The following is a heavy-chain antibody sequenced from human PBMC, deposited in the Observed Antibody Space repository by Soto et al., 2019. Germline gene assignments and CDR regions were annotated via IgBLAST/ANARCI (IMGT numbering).Heavy chain of an antibody. CDR1: GFTFSSYA. CDR2: ISGSGGST. CDR3: AKDDSYCGGHCYSIAAFDH. V-gene: IGHV3-23*01. D-gene: IGHD2-21*02. Sequence: GGSLRLSCAASGFTFSSYAMSWVRQAPGKGLEWVSAISGSGGSTYYADSVKGRFTISRDNSKNTLYLQMSSLRAEDTAVYYCAKDDSYCGGHCYSIAAFDHWGQGTLVTVSS. J-gene: IGHJ4*02.